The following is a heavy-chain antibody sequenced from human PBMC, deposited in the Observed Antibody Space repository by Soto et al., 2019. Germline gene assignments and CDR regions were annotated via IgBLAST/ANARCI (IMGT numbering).Heavy chain of an antibody. J-gene: IGHJ4*02. CDR3: AKDAIVLVVYAPIGAYFDY. V-gene: IGHV3-23*01. Sequence: VGSLRLSCVGSGFTFSSYAMSWVRQAPGKGLEWVSVISGSGGSTYYADSVKGRFTISRDNSKNTLYLQMNSLRAEDTAVYYCAKDAIVLVVYAPIGAYFDYWGQGTLVTVSS. CDR2: ISGSGGST. D-gene: IGHD2-8*01. CDR1: GFTFSSYA.